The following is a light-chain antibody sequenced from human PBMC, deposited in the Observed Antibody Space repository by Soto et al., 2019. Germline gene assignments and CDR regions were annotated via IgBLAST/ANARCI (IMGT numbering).Light chain of an antibody. CDR3: QQSYSTQLT. V-gene: IGKV1-39*01. J-gene: IGKJ4*01. CDR2: AAS. CDR1: QSISSY. Sequence: DIQMTQSPSSLSASVGDRVTITCRASQSISSYLNWYQQKPGKAPKLLIYAASSLQSGVPSRFSGSGSGTDFTLTTSSLQPEDFATYYCQQSYSTQLTFGGGTKVEIK.